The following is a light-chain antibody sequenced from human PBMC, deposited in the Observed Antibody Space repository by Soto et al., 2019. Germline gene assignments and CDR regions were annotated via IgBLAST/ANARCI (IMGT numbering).Light chain of an antibody. CDR2: AAS. CDR1: QSISSY. V-gene: IGKV1-39*01. CDR3: QQSYSTPPWT. J-gene: IGKJ1*01. Sequence: DIQMTQSPSSLSASVGDRVTITCRASQSISSYLNWYQQKPGKAPKILIYAASSLQSGIPSRFSGSESGTDFPLTISSLQPEDFATYYCQQSYSTPPWTFGQGTKVEIK.